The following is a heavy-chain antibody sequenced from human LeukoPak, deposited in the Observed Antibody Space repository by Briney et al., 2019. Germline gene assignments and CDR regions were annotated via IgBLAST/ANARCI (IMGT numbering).Heavy chain of an antibody. J-gene: IGHJ4*02. V-gene: IGHV4-61*02. CDR2: IYTSGST. CDR1: GGSISSGSYY. D-gene: IGHD3-22*01. CDR3: SRDRYYYDSSGYSHRLDH. Sequence: SETLSLTCTVSGGSISSGSYYWSWIRQPAGKGLEWIGRIYTSGSTNYNPSLKSRVTMSVDTSKNQFSLKLSSVTAADTAVYYCSRDRYYYDSSGYSHRLDHWGQGTLVTVSS.